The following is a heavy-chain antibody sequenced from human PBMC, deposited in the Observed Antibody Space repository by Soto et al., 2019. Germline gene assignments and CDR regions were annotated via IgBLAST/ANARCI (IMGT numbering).Heavy chain of an antibody. J-gene: IGHJ4*02. CDR1: GYSFTSYW. V-gene: IGHV5-51*01. CDR2: IYPGDSDT. Sequence: XESLNISCKGSGYSFTSYWLGWVRQMPGKGLEWMGIIYPGDSDTRYSPSFQGQVTISADKSISTAYLQWSSLKASDTAMYYCAIGYFDWFPDYWGQGTLVTVSS. CDR3: AIGYFDWFPDY. D-gene: IGHD3-9*01.